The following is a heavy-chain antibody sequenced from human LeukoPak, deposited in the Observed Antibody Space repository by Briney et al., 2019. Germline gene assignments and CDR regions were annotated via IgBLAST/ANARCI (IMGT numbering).Heavy chain of an antibody. CDR3: ARAETIQTYFDY. J-gene: IGHJ4*02. V-gene: IGHV3-21*01. D-gene: IGHD1-1*01. CDR2: ISSSSSYI. CDR1: GFTFSSYS. Sequence: PGGSLRLSCAASGFTFSSYSMNWVRQALGKGPEWVSYISSSSSYIYYADSVKGRFTISGDNAKKSLYLQMNSLRAEDTAVYYCARAETIQTYFDYWGQGTLVTVSS.